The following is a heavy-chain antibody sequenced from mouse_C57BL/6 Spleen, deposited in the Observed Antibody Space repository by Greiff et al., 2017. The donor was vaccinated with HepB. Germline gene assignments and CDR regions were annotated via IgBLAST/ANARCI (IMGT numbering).Heavy chain of an antibody. CDR1: GYTFTSYW. J-gene: IGHJ1*03. Sequence: QVQLQQPGAELVKPGASVKVSCKASGYTFTSYWMHWVKQRPGQGLEWIGRIHPSDSDTNYNQKFKGKATLTVDKSSSTAYMQLNSLTSEDSAVYYCAMVYGSSYSDFDVWGTGTTVTVSS. CDR3: AMVYGSSYSDFDV. V-gene: IGHV1-74*01. D-gene: IGHD1-1*01. CDR2: IHPSDSDT.